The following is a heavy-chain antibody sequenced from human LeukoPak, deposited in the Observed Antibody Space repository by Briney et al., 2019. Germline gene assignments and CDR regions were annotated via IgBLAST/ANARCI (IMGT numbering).Heavy chain of an antibody. CDR1: GGSISSNTYY. D-gene: IGHD3-3*01. CDR2: IYYSGST. CDR3: ARDRNPYDFWTTSSAFDI. V-gene: IGHV4-39*07. J-gene: IGHJ3*02. Sequence: PSETLSLTCTVSGGSISSNTYYWGWIRQPPGKGLEWIGSIYYSGSTYYNPSLKSRVTISVDTSKNQFSLKLSSVTAADTAVYYCARDRNPYDFWTTSSAFDIWGQGTMVTVSS.